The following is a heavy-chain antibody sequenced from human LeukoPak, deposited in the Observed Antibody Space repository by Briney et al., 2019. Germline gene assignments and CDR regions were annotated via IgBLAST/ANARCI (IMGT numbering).Heavy chain of an antibody. J-gene: IGHJ3*02. V-gene: IGHV3-48*01. CDR3: AKDPYYYDSSGYKAFDI. Sequence: GGSLRLSCAASGFTFSSYSMNWVRQAPGKGLEWVSYISSSSSTIYYADSVKGRFTISRDNSKNTLYLQMNSLRAEDTAVYYCAKDPYYYDSSGYKAFDIWGQGTMVTVSS. D-gene: IGHD3-22*01. CDR2: ISSSSSTI. CDR1: GFTFSSYS.